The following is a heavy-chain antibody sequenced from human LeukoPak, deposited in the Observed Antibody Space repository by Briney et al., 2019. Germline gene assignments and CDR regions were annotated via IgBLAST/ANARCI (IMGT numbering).Heavy chain of an antibody. D-gene: IGHD6-13*01. V-gene: IGHV4-4*07. CDR1: GASIRRNNYY. J-gene: IGHJ4*02. CDR2: IYTSGST. CDR3: ARGNIAAAGRAFDY. Sequence: PSETLSLTCTVSGASIRRNNYYWSWIRQPAGKGLEWIGRIYTSGSTNYNPSLKSRVTMSVDTSKNQFSLKLSSVTAADTAVYYCARGNIAAAGRAFDYWGQGTLVTVSS.